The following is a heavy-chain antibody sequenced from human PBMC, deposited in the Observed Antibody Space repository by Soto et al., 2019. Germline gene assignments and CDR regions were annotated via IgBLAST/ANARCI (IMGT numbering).Heavy chain of an antibody. D-gene: IGHD1-26*01. Sequence: SETLSLTCAVSGGSISSGGYSWSWIRQPPGKGLEWIGYIYHSGSTYYNPSLKSRVTISVDRSKNQFSLKLSSVTAADTAVYYCARDDGGSYGYWGQGTLVTVSS. CDR1: GGSISSGGYS. CDR2: IYHSGST. J-gene: IGHJ4*02. CDR3: ARDDGGSYGY. V-gene: IGHV4-30-2*01.